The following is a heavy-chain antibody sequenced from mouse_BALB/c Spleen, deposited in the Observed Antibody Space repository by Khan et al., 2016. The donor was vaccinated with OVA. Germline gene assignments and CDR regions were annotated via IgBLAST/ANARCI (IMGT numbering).Heavy chain of an antibody. CDR3: AIGNYGWFAY. Sequence: EVELVESGGGLVEPGESLKLSCAASGFTFSTFVMSWVRQTPEKRLEWVATISSAATYTYYPDSVKGRFNISRDNAKNTLYLQMNSLRSEETAIYYCAIGNYGWFAYWGQGTLVTVSA. V-gene: IGHV5-9-1*01. J-gene: IGHJ3*01. CDR2: ISSAATYT. CDR1: GFTFSTFV. D-gene: IGHD2-1*01.